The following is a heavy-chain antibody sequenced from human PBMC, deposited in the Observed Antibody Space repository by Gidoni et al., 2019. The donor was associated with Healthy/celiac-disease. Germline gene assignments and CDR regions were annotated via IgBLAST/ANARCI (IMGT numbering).Heavy chain of an antibody. D-gene: IGHD3-10*01. V-gene: IGHV3-33*01. CDR2: IWYDGSNK. Sequence: QVQLVESGGGVVQPGRSLRLSCAASGFTFSSYGMHWVRQAPGKGLEWVAVIWYDGSNKYYADSVKGRFTISRDNSKNTLYLQMNSLRAEDTAVYYCARDGPRGFGELDYWGQGTLVTVSS. CDR3: ARDGPRGFGELDY. CDR1: GFTFSSYG. J-gene: IGHJ4*02.